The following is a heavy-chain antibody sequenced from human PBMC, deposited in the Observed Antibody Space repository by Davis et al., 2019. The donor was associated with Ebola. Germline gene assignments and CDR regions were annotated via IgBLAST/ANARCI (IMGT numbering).Heavy chain of an antibody. J-gene: IGHJ6*02. V-gene: IGHV3-53*01. D-gene: IGHD6-19*01. CDR1: GFTVSSNY. CDR2: IYSGGST. CDR3: ARGPTGSGWNYYYYGMDV. Sequence: GESLKISCAASGFTVSSNYMSWVRQAPGKGLEWVSVIYSGGSTYYADSVKGRFTISRDNSKNTLYLQMNSLRAEDTAVYYCARGPTGSGWNYYYYGMDVWGQGTTVTVSS.